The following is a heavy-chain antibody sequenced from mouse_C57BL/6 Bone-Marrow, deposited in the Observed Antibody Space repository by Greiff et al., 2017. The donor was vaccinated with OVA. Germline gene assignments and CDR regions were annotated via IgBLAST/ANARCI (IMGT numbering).Heavy chain of an antibody. Sequence: VQRVESGPGLVQPSQSLSITCTVSGFSLTSYGVHWVRQSPGKGLEWLGVIWRGGSTDYNAAFMSRLSITKDNSKSQVFFKMNSLQADDTAIYYCATPYYGKRIYYYAMDYWGQGTSVTVSS. CDR2: IWRGGST. J-gene: IGHJ4*01. D-gene: IGHD2-10*01. V-gene: IGHV2-5*01. CDR3: ATPYYGKRIYYYAMDY. CDR1: GFSLTSYG.